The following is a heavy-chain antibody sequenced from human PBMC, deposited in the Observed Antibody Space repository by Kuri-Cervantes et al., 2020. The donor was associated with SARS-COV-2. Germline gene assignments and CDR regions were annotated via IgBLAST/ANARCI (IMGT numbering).Heavy chain of an antibody. CDR2: ISGSGGST. CDR1: GFTFSIYA. CDR3: AKTFFDY. V-gene: IGHV3-23*01. D-gene: IGHD3-16*01. J-gene: IGHJ4*02. Sequence: GGSLRLSCTASGFTFSIYAMTWVRRSPGKGLEWVSAISGSGGSTYYADSVKGRFTISRDNSKNTLYLQMNSLRAEDTAVYYCAKTFFDYWGQGTLVTVSS.